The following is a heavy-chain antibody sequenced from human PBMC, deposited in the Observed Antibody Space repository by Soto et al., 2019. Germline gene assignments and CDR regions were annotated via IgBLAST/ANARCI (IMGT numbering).Heavy chain of an antibody. CDR1: GGSISSGDYY. J-gene: IGHJ4*02. V-gene: IGHV4-30-4*01. CDR2: IYYSGTT. D-gene: IGHD6-6*01. CDR3: ARGAYSDSSSYFDY. Sequence: QVQLQESGPGLVKPSQTLSLTCTVSGGSISSGDYYWSWIRQPPGKGLEWIGYIYYSGTTYYSPSLKSRLFMSVDTSKNHFSVRLPSVTAADTAVYFCARGAYSDSSSYFDYWGQGTLVTVSS.